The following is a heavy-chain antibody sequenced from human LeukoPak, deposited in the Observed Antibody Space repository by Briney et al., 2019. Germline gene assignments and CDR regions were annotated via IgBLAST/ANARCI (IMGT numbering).Heavy chain of an antibody. CDR1: GYTFTSYD. Sequence: ASVKVSCKASGYTFTSYDINWVRQATGQGLEWMGWMNPNSGNAGYAQKFQGRVTMTRNTSISRAYMELSSLRSEDTAVYYCARVLNYDFWSGLNYWGQGTLVTVSS. V-gene: IGHV1-8*01. D-gene: IGHD3-3*01. CDR2: MNPNSGNA. CDR3: ARVLNYDFWSGLNY. J-gene: IGHJ4*02.